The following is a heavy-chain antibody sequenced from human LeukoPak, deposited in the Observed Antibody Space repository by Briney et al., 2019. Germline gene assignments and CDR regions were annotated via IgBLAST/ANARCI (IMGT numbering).Heavy chain of an antibody. J-gene: IGHJ4*02. Sequence: GGSLRLSCAASGFTVSSNYMSWVRQAPGKGLEWVSVIYSGGSTYYADSAKGRFTISRDNSKNTLYLQMNSLRAEDTAVCYCARDPVGYYYDSSGYRDYWGQGTLVTVSS. CDR1: GFTVSSNY. V-gene: IGHV3-53*01. CDR2: IYSGGST. CDR3: ARDPVGYYYDSSGYRDY. D-gene: IGHD3-22*01.